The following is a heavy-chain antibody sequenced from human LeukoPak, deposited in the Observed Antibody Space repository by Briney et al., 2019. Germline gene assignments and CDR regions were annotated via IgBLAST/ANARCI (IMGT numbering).Heavy chain of an antibody. V-gene: IGHV3-53*01. Sequence: GGSLRLSCAGSGFTVSTTYMSWVRQAPGKGLEWVSLIYVDGRTYYADSVKGRFTISRDNSKNTLYLQVNSLRAEDTAVYYCARRGDGGRSFDYWGQGTLVTVSS. CDR2: IYVDGRT. CDR1: GFTVSTTY. D-gene: IGHD4-23*01. J-gene: IGHJ4*02. CDR3: ARRGDGGRSFDY.